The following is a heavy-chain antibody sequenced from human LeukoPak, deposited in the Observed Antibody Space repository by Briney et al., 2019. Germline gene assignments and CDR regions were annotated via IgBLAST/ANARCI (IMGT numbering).Heavy chain of an antibody. Sequence: GASVKVSCKASGYTFTDRYMHWVRQAPGQGLEWMGWINPNSGGTNYAQKFQGWVTMTRDTSISTAYMELSRLRSDDTAVYYCARDCKDDAFDIWGQGTMVTVSS. J-gene: IGHJ3*02. CDR1: GYTFTDRY. CDR2: INPNSGGT. V-gene: IGHV1-2*04. CDR3: ARDCKDDAFDI. D-gene: IGHD2/OR15-2a*01.